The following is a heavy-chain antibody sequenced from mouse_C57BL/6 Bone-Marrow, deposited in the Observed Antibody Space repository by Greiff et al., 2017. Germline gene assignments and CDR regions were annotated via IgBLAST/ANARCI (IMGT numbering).Heavy chain of an antibody. CDR3: ARDYGSSYWYFDV. Sequence: QVQLQQSGPELVKPGASVKLSCKASGYTFTSSDINWVKQRPGQGLEWIGWIYPRDGSTKYNEKFKGKATLTVDKSSSTAYMELRSLTSEDSAVYFGARDYGSSYWYFDVWGTGTTGTVSS. J-gene: IGHJ1*03. D-gene: IGHD1-1*01. V-gene: IGHV1-85*01. CDR2: IYPRDGST. CDR1: GYTFTSSD.